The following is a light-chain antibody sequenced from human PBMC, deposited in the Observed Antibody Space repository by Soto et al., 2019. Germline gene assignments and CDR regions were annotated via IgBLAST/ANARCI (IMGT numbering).Light chain of an antibody. J-gene: IGLJ3*02. CDR3: QSYDSSLSIWV. CDR2: GNN. V-gene: IGLV1-40*01. CDR1: RSNIGAGYA. Sequence: QLVLTQPPSVSGAPGQRVIISCTGSRSNIGAGYAVHWYRRLPGTAPKLLISGNNNRPSGVPDRFSGSKSGTSASLAIAGLQADDEDDYFCQSYDSSLSIWVFGGGTKLTVL.